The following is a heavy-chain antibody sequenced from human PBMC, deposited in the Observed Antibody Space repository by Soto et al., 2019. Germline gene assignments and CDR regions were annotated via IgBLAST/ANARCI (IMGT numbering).Heavy chain of an antibody. CDR1: GGSFSGYY. Sequence: SETLSLTCAVYGGSFSGYYWSWIRQPPGKGLEWIGEINHSGSTNYNPSLKSRVTISVDTSKNQFSLKLSSVTAADTAVYCCARVSPRAHTYYYGSGSRLDYWGQGTLVTVSS. CDR3: ARVSPRAHTYYYGSGSRLDY. D-gene: IGHD3-10*01. CDR2: INHSGST. J-gene: IGHJ4*02. V-gene: IGHV4-34*01.